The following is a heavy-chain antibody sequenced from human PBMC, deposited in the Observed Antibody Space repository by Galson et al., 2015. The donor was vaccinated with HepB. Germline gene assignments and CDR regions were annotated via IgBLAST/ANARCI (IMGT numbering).Heavy chain of an antibody. Sequence: SLRLSCAASGFTFSSYAMSWVRQAPGKGLEWVSAISGSGGSTYYADSVKGRFTISRDNSKNTLYLQMNSLRAEDTAVYYCAKAYSGGLPAAIGDYFDYWGQGTLVTVSS. J-gene: IGHJ4*02. CDR3: AKAYSGGLPAAIGDYFDY. D-gene: IGHD2-2*01. CDR1: GFTFSSYA. V-gene: IGHV3-23*01. CDR2: ISGSGGST.